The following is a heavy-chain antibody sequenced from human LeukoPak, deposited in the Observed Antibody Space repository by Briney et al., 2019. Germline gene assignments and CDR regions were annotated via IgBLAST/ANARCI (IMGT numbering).Heavy chain of an antibody. CDR1: GASISIYY. V-gene: IGHV4-59*08. J-gene: IGHJ4*02. CDR2: IYYSGST. D-gene: IGHD3-22*01. Sequence: SETLSLTCTVSGASISIYYWSWIRQPPGKGLEWIGYIYYSGSTNYNPSLKSRVTISVDTSKNQFSLKLSSVTAADTAVYYCARQKNYYDSSGRQFYSFDYWGQGTLVTVSS. CDR3: ARQKNYYDSSGRQFYSFDY.